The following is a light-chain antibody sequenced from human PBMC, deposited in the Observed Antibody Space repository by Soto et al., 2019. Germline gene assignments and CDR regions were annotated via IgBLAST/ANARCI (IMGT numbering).Light chain of an antibody. CDR3: QHSTTWT. V-gene: IGKV1-39*01. CDR1: QSISSY. J-gene: IGKJ1*01. CDR2: AAS. Sequence: DIQMTQSPSSLSASVGDRVTITCRASQSISSYLNWYQQKPGKAPKLLTYAASSLQSGVPSRFSGSGSGTDFTLTISSLQPEDFATYSCQHSTTWTFGQGTKVDI.